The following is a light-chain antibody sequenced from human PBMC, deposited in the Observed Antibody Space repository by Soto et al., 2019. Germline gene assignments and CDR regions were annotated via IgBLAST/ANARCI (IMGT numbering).Light chain of an antibody. Sequence: DIQMTQSPSSLSASVGDRVPITCRTSQGIGNDLSWYQQKPGKAPKRLIYAASSFQSGVPSRFSGSGSGSEFTLTISSLQPEDFATYYCLQHNDYPYTFGQGTKLEIK. J-gene: IGKJ2*01. CDR3: LQHNDYPYT. CDR2: AAS. CDR1: QGIGND. V-gene: IGKV1-17*01.